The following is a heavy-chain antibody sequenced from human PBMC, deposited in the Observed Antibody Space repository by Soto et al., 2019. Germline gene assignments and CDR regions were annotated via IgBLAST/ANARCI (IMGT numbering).Heavy chain of an antibody. CDR2: VNQDASKT. CDR1: GFPFRRSL. V-gene: IGHV3-7*04. Sequence: PGGSPSLSCAASGFPFRRSLMTWVRQAAGKGLEWVANVNQDASKTNYVDSLKDRFTISRDNAKNSLYLQMNSLRPEDTALYYCVRGRYCSGGRCYFDYWGQGTPVTVSS. J-gene: IGHJ4*02. CDR3: VRGRYCSGGRCYFDY. D-gene: IGHD2-15*01.